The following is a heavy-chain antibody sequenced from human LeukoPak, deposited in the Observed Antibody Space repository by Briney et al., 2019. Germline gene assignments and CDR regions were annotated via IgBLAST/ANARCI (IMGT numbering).Heavy chain of an antibody. Sequence: GGSLRLSCAASGFTFSSYSMNWVRQAPVKGLEWVSSISSSSSYIYYADSVKGRFTISRDNAKNSLYLQMNSLRAEDTAVYYCARERYSYGLFDYWGQGTLVTVSS. CDR1: GFTFSSYS. V-gene: IGHV3-21*01. D-gene: IGHD5-18*01. J-gene: IGHJ4*02. CDR3: ARERYSYGLFDY. CDR2: ISSSSSYI.